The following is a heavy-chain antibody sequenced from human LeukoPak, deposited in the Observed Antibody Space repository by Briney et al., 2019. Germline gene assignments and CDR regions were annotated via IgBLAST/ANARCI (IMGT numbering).Heavy chain of an antibody. CDR2: IRSDATNQ. CDR3: AKDAQRGFDYSNSLEH. D-gene: IGHD4-11*01. Sequence: GPCLRLSCAASGFTVSNIGMDWVRQAPGEGREWVADIRSDATNQYYGDSVKGRFTSSRDNFKKTVSLQMDSLRAEDTAVYYCAKDAQRGFDYSNSLEHWGEGSLVTVSS. CDR1: GFTVSNIG. V-gene: IGHV3-33*06. J-gene: IGHJ4*02.